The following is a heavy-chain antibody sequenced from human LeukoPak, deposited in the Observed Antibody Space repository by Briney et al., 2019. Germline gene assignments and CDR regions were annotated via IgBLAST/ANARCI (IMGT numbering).Heavy chain of an antibody. V-gene: IGHV4-59*01. CDR2: IYYSGST. J-gene: IGHJ4*02. D-gene: IGHD4-17*01. Sequence: SETLSLTCTVSGGSISSSYWSWIRQPPGKGLEWIGYIYYSGSTNYNPSLKSRVTISVDTSKSQFSLKLSSVTAADTAVYYCARGLNRNDYGDYGYWGQGTLVTVSS. CDR1: GGSISSSY. CDR3: ARGLNRNDYGDYGY.